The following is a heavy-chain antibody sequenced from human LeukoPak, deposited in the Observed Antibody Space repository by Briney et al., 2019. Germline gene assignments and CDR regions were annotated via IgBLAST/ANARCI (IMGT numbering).Heavy chain of an antibody. V-gene: IGHV3-66*03. D-gene: IGHD5-12*01. J-gene: IGHJ4*02. CDR2: ISSSGST. Sequence: GGSLRLSCAASGFTVSSNYMSWVRQAPGKGLEWVSVISSSGSTYYPDSVKGRFTISRDSSKNTVYLQMSSLRAEDTAVYYCMKDRGGYGDYWGQGTLVTVSS. CDR1: GFTVSSNY. CDR3: MKDRGGYGDY.